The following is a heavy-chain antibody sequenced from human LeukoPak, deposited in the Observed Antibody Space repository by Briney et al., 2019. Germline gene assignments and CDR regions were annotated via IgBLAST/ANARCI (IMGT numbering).Heavy chain of an antibody. Sequence: PSETLSLTCTVSGGSISSGDYYWTWIRQPPGKGLEWIGYIYYSGSTYYNPSLKSRVTISLDTSKNQFSLEVGSVTAADTAVYYCARESIRESDYWGQGTLVTVSS. CDR1: GGSISSGDYY. J-gene: IGHJ4*02. CDR3: ARESIRESDY. D-gene: IGHD3-10*01. V-gene: IGHV4-30-4*01. CDR2: IYYSGST.